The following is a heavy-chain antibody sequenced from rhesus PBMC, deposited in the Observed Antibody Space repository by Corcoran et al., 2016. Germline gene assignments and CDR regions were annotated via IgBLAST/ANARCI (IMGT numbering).Heavy chain of an antibody. CDR3: ARVYSSWSGEDY. D-gene: IGHD6-13*01. CDR1: GGSISSSY. V-gene: IGHV4-169*01. Sequence: QLQLQESGPGLVKPSETLSVTCAVSGGSISSSYWSWIRQAPGKGLEWIGYIYGSGSSTNYNPSLKCRVTLSVDTSKNQLSLTLSAVTTADTAVYYCARVYSSWSGEDYWGQGVLVTVSS. CDR2: IYGSGSST. J-gene: IGHJ4*01.